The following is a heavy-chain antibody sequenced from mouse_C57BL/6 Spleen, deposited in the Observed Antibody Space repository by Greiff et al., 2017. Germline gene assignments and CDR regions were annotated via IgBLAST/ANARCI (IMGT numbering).Heavy chain of an antibody. J-gene: IGHJ2*01. CDR1: GYTFTSYW. V-gene: IGHV1-52*01. Sequence: QVQLKQPGAELVRPGSSVKLSCKASGYTFTSYWMHWVKQRPIQGLEWIGNIDPSDSETHYNQKFKDKATLTVDKSSSTAYMQLSSLTSEDSAVYYCARRGYYFGSSWDDWGQGTTLTVSS. D-gene: IGHD1-1*01. CDR2: IDPSDSET. CDR3: ARRGYYFGSSWDD.